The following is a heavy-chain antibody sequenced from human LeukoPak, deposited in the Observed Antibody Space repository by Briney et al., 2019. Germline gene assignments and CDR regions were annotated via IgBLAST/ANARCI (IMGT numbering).Heavy chain of an antibody. D-gene: IGHD6-13*01. J-gene: IGHJ6*02. CDR3: AKDWYSSSWPYYYYYGMDV. CDR2: ISYDGSNK. CDR1: GFTFSSYG. V-gene: IGHV3-30*18. Sequence: GGSLRLSCAASGFTFSSYGMHWVRQAPGKGLEWVAVISYDGSNKYYADSVKGRFTISRDNSKNTLYLQMNSLRAEDTAVYYCAKDWYSSSWPYYYYYGMDVWGQGTTVTVSS.